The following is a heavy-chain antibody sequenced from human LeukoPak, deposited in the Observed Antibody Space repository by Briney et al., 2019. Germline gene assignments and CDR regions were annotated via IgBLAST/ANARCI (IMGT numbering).Heavy chain of an antibody. V-gene: IGHV3-33*01. CDR3: ASLLLGGGWPY. CDR2: IWFDGSMK. D-gene: IGHD6-19*01. CDR1: GFTLSSYG. J-gene: IGHJ4*02. Sequence: GGSLRLSCAASGFTLSSYGMHWVRQAPGKGLEWVALIWFDGSMKYYADSVKGRFTISRDNSKNTVYLQMNSLRVEDTAVYYCASLLLGGGWPYRGQGTLVTVSS.